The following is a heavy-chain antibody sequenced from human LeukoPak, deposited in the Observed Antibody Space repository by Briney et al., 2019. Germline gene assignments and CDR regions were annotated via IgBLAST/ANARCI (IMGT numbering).Heavy chain of an antibody. CDR3: AMTYDFWSGYPG. CDR1: GFTFSTSA. D-gene: IGHD3-3*01. V-gene: IGHV3-23*01. CDR2: VSDSGDYT. Sequence: GGSLRLSCVTSGFTFSTSAMGWVRQAPGTGLEWVSVVSDSGDYTSYADSVKGRFRISRDNSENKLYLQMNSLRTEDTAIYYCAMTYDFWSGYPGWGQGTLVTVSS. J-gene: IGHJ4*02.